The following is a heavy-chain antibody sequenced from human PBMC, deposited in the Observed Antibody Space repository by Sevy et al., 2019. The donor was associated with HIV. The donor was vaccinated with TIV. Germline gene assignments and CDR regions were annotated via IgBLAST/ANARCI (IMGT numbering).Heavy chain of an antibody. D-gene: IGHD3-22*01. CDR1: GFTFSSYW. Sequence: GGSLRLSCAASGFTFSSYWMHWVRQAPGKGLVWVSRIKTDGSDTSYADSVKGRFTISRDNTKNTLYLQMNSLRAEETAVYYCARATYYYDSSGYYQGAFDIWGQGTMVTVSS. V-gene: IGHV3-74*01. J-gene: IGHJ3*02. CDR2: IKTDGSDT. CDR3: ARATYYYDSSGYYQGAFDI.